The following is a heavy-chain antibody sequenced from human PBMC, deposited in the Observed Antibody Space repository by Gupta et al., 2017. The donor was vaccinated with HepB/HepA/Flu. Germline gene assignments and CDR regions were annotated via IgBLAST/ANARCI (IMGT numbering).Heavy chain of an antibody. Sequence: QVQLQESGPGLVKPSGTLSLTCAVSGGSISRSHWWSWVRQPPGKGLEWIGEIHHSGNTNYNPSLKSRATISVDKSNNQFSLKLTAVTAADTAVYYCVRTDGSNVTCYVIWFDTWGQGTLVTVSS. CDR2: IHHSGNT. J-gene: IGHJ5*02. V-gene: IGHV4-4*02. D-gene: IGHD2-2*01. CDR3: VRTDGSNVTCYVIWFDT. CDR1: GGSISRSHW.